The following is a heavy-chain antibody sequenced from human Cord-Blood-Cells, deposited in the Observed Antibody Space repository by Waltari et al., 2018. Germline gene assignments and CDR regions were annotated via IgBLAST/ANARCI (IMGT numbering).Heavy chain of an antibody. CDR3: AKSGRGSYYNAFDI. D-gene: IGHD1-26*01. CDR1: GFNFSSFG. V-gene: IGHV3-30*18. Sequence: QVQLVESGGGVVQPGRSLRLSCAASGFNFSSFGLHWVRQVPGKGLEWVAVISYDGSNKYYADSVKGRFTISRDNSKNTLYLQMNSLRAEDTAVYYCAKSGRGSYYNAFDIWGQGTMVTVSS. CDR2: ISYDGSNK. J-gene: IGHJ3*02.